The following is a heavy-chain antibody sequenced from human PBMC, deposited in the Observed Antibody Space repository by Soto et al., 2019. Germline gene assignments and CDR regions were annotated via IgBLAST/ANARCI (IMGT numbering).Heavy chain of an antibody. CDR2: IRSKAYGGTT. V-gene: IGHV3-49*03. D-gene: IGHD5-12*01. CDR3: TRGRKGGYSGYESFGLGY. CDR1: GFTFGDYA. Sequence: GGSLRLSCTASGFTFGDYAMSWFRQAPGKGLEWVGFIRSKAYGGTTEYAASVKGRCTISRDDSKSIAYLQMNSLKTEDTAVYYCTRGRKGGYSGYESFGLGYWGQGTLVTVSS. J-gene: IGHJ4*02.